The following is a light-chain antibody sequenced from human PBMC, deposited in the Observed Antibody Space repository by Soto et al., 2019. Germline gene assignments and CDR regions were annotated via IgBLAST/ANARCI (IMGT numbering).Light chain of an antibody. CDR3: SSYTSSSTLNYV. J-gene: IGLJ1*01. V-gene: IGLV2-14*01. Sequence: QPVLTQPASVSGSPGQSITISCTGTSSDVGGYNYVSWYQQHPGKAPKLMIYEVSNRPSGVSNRFSGSKSGNTASLTISGLQAEDEADYYCSSYTSSSTLNYVFGTGTKLTVL. CDR1: SSDVGGYNY. CDR2: EVS.